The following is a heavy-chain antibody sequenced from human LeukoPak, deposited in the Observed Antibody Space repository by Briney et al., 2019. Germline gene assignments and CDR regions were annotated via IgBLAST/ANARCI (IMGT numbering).Heavy chain of an antibody. CDR1: GFTFSSYE. Sequence: PGGSLRLSCAASGFTFSSYEMNWVRQAPGKGLEWLSHIRRSGSTIYYADSVKGRFTISRDNAKNSLYLQMNSLRAEDTAVYYCAREMLAAVAAQSWGQGTLVTVSS. CDR2: IRRSGSTI. CDR3: AREMLAAVAAQS. V-gene: IGHV3-48*03. J-gene: IGHJ5*02. D-gene: IGHD6-19*01.